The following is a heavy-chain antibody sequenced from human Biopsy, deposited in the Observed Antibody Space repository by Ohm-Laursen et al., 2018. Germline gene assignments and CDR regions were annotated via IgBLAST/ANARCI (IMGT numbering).Heavy chain of an antibody. J-gene: IGHJ4*02. CDR1: GFTFSASA. V-gene: IGHV3-73*01. Sequence: SLRLSCTASGFTFSASAVHWVRQASGKGLEWVGRIRSKAKSYATAYAASVTGRFTISRDDSKNTTYLQMNSLKTEDTAVYCYTLEGAGFDNWGQGTLVTVSS. D-gene: IGHD3-10*01. CDR2: IRSKAKSYAT. CDR3: TLEGAGFDN.